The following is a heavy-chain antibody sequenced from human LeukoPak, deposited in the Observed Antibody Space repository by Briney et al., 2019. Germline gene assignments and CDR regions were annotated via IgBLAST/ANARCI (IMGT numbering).Heavy chain of an antibody. CDR1: GYTFTSYN. V-gene: IGHV1-8*01. CDR3: VRHYYDYVAFDI. Sequence: ASVKVSCKASGYTFTSYNINWFRQAPGRGFEWLGFVSPHNGDTGYTQNFQGRVTMTRDTSINTACMELSGLRSEDTAVYYCVRHYYDYVAFDIWGQGTMVIVSS. D-gene: IGHD3-22*01. CDR2: VSPHNGDT. J-gene: IGHJ3*02.